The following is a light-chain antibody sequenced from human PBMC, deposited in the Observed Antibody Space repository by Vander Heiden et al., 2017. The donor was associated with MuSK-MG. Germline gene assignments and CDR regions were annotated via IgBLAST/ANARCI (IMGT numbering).Light chain of an antibody. V-gene: IGKV1-33*01. J-gene: IGKJ2*01. CDR2: DAS. CDR1: QDISNY. CDR3: NSMIISLLYT. Sequence: DIQMTQSPSSLSASVGDRVTITCQASQDISNYLNWYQQKPGKAPKLLIYDASNLETGVPSRFSGSGSGTDFTFTISSLQPEDIATYYCNSMIISLLYTFGQGTKLEIK.